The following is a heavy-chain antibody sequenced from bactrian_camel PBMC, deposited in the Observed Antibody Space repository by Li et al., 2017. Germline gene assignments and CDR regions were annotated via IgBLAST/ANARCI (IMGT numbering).Heavy chain of an antibody. CDR2: IDWDGST. Sequence: VQLVESGGGSVQAGGSLRLSCVVSGFNYKSYCMAWFRQAPAKEREGVAGIDWDGSTTYAHSVRGRFVISKDNAKNTLYLQMNSLKPEDTAVYYCVTHEVRGTWYEVGFQYWGQGTQVTVS. V-gene: IGHV3S6*01. CDR3: VTHEVRGTWYEVGFQY. D-gene: IGHD6*01. J-gene: IGHJ4*01. CDR1: GFNYKSYC.